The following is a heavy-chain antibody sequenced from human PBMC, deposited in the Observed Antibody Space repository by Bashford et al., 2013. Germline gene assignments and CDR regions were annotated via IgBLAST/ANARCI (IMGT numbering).Heavy chain of an antibody. D-gene: IGHD6-13*01. Sequence: SGPTLVKPTQTLTLTCTFSGFSLSASGMRVNWIRQPPGKALEWLARIDWDDATFYSGSVRSRVTISKGTSRNQVVLKMTNVDPADTGTYFCARTPPETGSWYYFDRWGQGVLVTVSS. CDR1: GFSLSASGMR. J-gene: IGHJ4*02. CDR2: IDWDDAT. CDR3: ARTPPETGSWYYFDR. V-gene: IGHV2-70*04.